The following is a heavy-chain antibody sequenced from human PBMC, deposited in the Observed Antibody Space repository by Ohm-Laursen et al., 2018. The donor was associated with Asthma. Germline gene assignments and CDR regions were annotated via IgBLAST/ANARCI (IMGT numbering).Heavy chain of an antibody. Sequence: ASVKVSCKASGYTFTSYAMNWVRQAPGQRLEWMGWINAGNGNTKYSQKFQGRVTITRDTSASTAYMELSSLRSEDTAVYYCARDHYYGSGSYYDYFDYWGQGTLVTVSS. CDR2: INAGNGNT. CDR1: GYTFTSYA. V-gene: IGHV1-3*01. CDR3: ARDHYYGSGSYYDYFDY. J-gene: IGHJ4*02. D-gene: IGHD3-10*01.